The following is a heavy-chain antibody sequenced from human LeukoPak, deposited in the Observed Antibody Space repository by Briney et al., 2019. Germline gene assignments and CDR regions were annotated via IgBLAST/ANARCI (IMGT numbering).Heavy chain of an antibody. Sequence: GGSLRLSCAASEFSFSSHSMNWVRQAPGKGLEWVSTINSSGDYTCYADSVKGRSTISRDNAKNSLYLQMNSLRAEDTAVYYCAKPNFWSGYYKTYFDYWGQGTLVTVSS. J-gene: IGHJ4*02. CDR3: AKPNFWSGYYKTYFDY. CDR2: INSSGDYT. V-gene: IGHV3-21*01. CDR1: EFSFSSHS. D-gene: IGHD3-3*01.